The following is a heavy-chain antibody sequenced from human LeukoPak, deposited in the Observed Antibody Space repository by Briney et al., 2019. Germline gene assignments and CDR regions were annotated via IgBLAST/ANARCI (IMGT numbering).Heavy chain of an antibody. CDR3: AKETAVAGSP. Sequence: GGSLRLSCRDSGLTFSTYWMSWVRQAPGKGLEWVSAISGSGGSTYYADSVKGRFTISRDNSKNTLYLQMNSLRAEDTAVYYCAKETAVAGSPWGQGTLVSVSS. D-gene: IGHD6-19*01. CDR1: GLTFSTYW. V-gene: IGHV3-23*01. CDR2: ISGSGGST. J-gene: IGHJ4*02.